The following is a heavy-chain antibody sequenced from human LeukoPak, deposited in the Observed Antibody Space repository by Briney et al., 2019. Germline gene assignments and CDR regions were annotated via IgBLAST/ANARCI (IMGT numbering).Heavy chain of an antibody. J-gene: IGHJ4*02. D-gene: IGHD3-22*01. CDR2: VYYSGGT. CDR1: GGSINSYY. Sequence: PSETLSLTCTVSGGSINSYYWSWIRQPPGKGLEWIGQVYYSGGTNYNPSLKSRVSISVDTSKNQFSLKLSSVTAADTAVYYCARDRSYHYYDSSGYYPYYFDYWGQGTLVTVSS. V-gene: IGHV4-59*01. CDR3: ARDRSYHYYDSSGYYPYYFDY.